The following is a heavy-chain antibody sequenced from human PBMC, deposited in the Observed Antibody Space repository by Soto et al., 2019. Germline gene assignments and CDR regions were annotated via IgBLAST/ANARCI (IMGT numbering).Heavy chain of an antibody. V-gene: IGHV3-23*01. Sequence: VGSVRLSCATSGFNFSSYAMSWVRQAPGKGLEWVSGITSSGGSTYYADSVKGRFTISRDNSKNTLSLQMNSLRVEDTAVYYCDKHRSQCHCWGQEPLVTVSS. CDR1: GFNFSSYA. J-gene: IGHJ4*02. CDR3: DKHRSQCHC. CDR2: ITSSGGST. D-gene: IGHD3-16*02.